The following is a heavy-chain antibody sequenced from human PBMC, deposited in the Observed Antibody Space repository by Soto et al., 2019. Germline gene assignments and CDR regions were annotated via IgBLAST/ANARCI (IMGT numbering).Heavy chain of an antibody. CDR1: GYTFTGYY. Sequence: GASVKVSCTASGYTFTGYYMHWVRQAPGQGLEWMGWINPNSGGTNYAQKFQGWVTMTRDTSISTAYMELSRLRSDDTAVYYCAREPYYYDSSGRPTPYYYGMDVWGQGTTVTVSS. J-gene: IGHJ6*02. D-gene: IGHD3-22*01. V-gene: IGHV1-2*04. CDR3: AREPYYYDSSGRPTPYYYGMDV. CDR2: INPNSGGT.